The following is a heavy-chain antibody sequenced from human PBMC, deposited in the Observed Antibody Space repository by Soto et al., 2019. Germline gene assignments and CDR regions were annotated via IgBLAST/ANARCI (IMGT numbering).Heavy chain of an antibody. CDR2: ISYDGSKE. V-gene: IGHV3-30*18. CDR3: AKDWWYCSGGTCSTRYYYYMDV. CDR1: GFSFSRYG. D-gene: IGHD2-15*01. J-gene: IGHJ6*03. Sequence: SLRLSCAASGFSFSRYGMHWVRQAPGKGLEWVAVISYDGSKEYSVDTVKGRFTISRDNSENTLYLQMNSLRAEDTAVYYCAKDWWYCSGGTCSTRYYYYMDVWGKGTTVTVSS.